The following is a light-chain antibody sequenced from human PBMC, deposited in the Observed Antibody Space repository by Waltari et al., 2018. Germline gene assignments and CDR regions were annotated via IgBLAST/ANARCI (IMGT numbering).Light chain of an antibody. CDR2: EAS. CDR3: QQYKNSPPWT. V-gene: IGKV3-15*01. J-gene: IGKJ1*01. CDR1: KTISSS. Sequence: EIEMTQAPATPSVSQGERATLSCRASKTISSSLAWYQQKPFQAPRSRIFEASTRATGIPSRFSGSGSGTEFTLTISSLQSEDFAVYYCQQYKNSPPWTFGHGTKVEIK.